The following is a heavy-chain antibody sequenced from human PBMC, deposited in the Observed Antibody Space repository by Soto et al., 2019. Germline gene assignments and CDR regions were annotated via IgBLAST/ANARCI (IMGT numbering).Heavy chain of an antibody. Sequence: PGGSLRLSCAASGFTFSSYGMHWVRQAPGKGLEWVAVISYDGSNKYYADYVKGRFTISRDNSKNTLYLQMNSLRAGDMALYYCAKELYSSSWYSPLVYWGQGTLVTVSS. CDR1: GFTFSSYG. V-gene: IGHV3-30*18. CDR2: ISYDGSNK. J-gene: IGHJ4*02. CDR3: AKELYSSSWYSPLVY. D-gene: IGHD6-13*01.